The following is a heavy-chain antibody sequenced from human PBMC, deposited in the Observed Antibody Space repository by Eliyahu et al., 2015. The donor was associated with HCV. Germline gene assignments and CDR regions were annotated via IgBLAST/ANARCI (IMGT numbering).Heavy chain of an antibody. V-gene: IGHV1-2*02. CDR3: ARDGYSYGYQG. CDR2: INPNSGGT. D-gene: IGHD5-18*01. Sequence: QVQLVQSGAEVKKXGASVKVSCXASGYTXTXXYMXWVRQAPGQGLEWMGWINPNSGGTNYAQKFQGRVTMTRDTSISTAYMELSRLRSDDTAVYYCARDGYSYGYQGWGQGTMVTVSS. CDR1: GYTXTXXY. J-gene: IGHJ3*01.